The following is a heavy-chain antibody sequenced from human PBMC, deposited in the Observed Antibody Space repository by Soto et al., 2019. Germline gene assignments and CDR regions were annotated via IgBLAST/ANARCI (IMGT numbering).Heavy chain of an antibody. V-gene: IGHV4-34*01. CDR3: ARAANPGGGDFDY. J-gene: IGHJ4*02. D-gene: IGHD3-10*01. Sequence: SETLSLTCAVYGGSFSGYYWSWIRQPPGKGLEWIGEINHSGSTNYNPSLKSRVTISVDTSKNQFSLKLSTGTAADTAVDYCARAANPGGGDFDYWGQGTLVTVSS. CDR1: GGSFSGYY. CDR2: INHSGST.